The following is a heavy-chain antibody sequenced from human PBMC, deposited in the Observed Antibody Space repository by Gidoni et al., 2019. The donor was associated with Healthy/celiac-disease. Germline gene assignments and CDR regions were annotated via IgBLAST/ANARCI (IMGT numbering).Heavy chain of an antibody. CDR2: IKQDGSEK. D-gene: IGHD3-3*01. CDR3: AKTSGEYYDFWSGYYGPIFYYYGMDV. Sequence: EVQLVESGGGLVQPGGSLRLSCAASGFTFRSDWISWVRQAPGKGLEWVDNIKQDGSEKYYVDSVKGRFTISRDNAKNSLYLQMNSLRAEDTAVYYCAKTSGEYYDFWSGYYGPIFYYYGMDVWGQGTTVTVSS. CDR1: GFTFRSDW. V-gene: IGHV3-7*01. J-gene: IGHJ6*02.